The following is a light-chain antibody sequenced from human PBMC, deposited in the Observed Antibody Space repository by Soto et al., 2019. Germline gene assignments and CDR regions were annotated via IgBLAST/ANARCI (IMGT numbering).Light chain of an antibody. CDR3: ATWDDSLNGRV. J-gene: IGLJ2*01. V-gene: IGLV1-44*01. Sequence: QSVLTQPPSASGTPGQRVTISCSGSSSNIGSNYVYWYQQLPGTAPKLLIYNNNQRPSGVPDRFSGSKSGTSASLAISGLQSEDEADYYCATWDDSLNGRVFGGGTKLTVL. CDR2: NNN. CDR1: SSNIGSNY.